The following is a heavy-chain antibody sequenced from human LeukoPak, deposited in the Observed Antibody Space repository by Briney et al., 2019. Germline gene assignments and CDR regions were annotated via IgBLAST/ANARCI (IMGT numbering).Heavy chain of an antibody. D-gene: IGHD3-10*01. J-gene: IGHJ4*02. CDR1: GGSISSYY. Sequence: PETLSLTCTVSGGSISSYYWSWIRQPPGKGLEWIGYIYHSGTTYYNPSLQSRVTMSVDTSKNQFSLKLSSVTAVDTAVYYCARKENVYYYFDYWGQGTLVTVSS. CDR3: ARKENVYYYFDY. V-gene: IGHV4-59*12. CDR2: IYHSGTT.